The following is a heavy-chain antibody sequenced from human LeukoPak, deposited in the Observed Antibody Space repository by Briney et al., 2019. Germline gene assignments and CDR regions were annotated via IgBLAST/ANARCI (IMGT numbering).Heavy chain of an antibody. D-gene: IGHD6-13*01. CDR2: IYYSGSI. V-gene: IGHV4-59*08. Sequence: SETLSLTCTVSGGSISSYYWSWIRQPPGKGLEWIGYIYYSGSINYNPSLKSRVTISVDTSKNQFYLKLSSVTAADTAVYYCARHPKYSSSWYSFDYWGQGHLVTVSS. CDR3: ARHPKYSSSWYSFDY. CDR1: GGSISSYY. J-gene: IGHJ4*02.